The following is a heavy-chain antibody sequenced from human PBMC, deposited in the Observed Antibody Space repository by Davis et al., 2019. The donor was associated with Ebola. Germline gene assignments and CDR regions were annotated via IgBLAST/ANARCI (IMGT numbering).Heavy chain of an antibody. D-gene: IGHD3/OR15-3a*01. Sequence: PGGSLRLSCAASGFTFSSYSMNWVRQAPGKGLEWVSSISSSTSYILYIDSVKGRFTISRDNGNNSLYLQMSSLRAEDTAVYYCARGVGLSSFDIWGQGTKVIVSS. CDR3: ARGVGLSSFDI. V-gene: IGHV3-21*06. CDR1: GFTFSSYS. J-gene: IGHJ3*02. CDR2: ISSSTSYI.